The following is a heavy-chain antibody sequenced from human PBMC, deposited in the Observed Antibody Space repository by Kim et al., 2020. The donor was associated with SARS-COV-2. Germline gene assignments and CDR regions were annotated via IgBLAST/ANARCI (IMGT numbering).Heavy chain of an antibody. D-gene: IGHD2-2*01. CDR3: ARDSRVFDAFDI. Sequence: YYADAVKGRFTISRDNSKNTLYLQMNSLRAEDTAVYYCARDSRVFDAFDIWGQGTMVTVSS. V-gene: IGHV3-30*01. J-gene: IGHJ3*02.